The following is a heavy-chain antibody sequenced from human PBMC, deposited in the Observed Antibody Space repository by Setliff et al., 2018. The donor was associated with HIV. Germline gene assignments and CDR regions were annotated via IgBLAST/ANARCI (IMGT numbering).Heavy chain of an antibody. V-gene: IGHV4-39*01. CDR3: ARAEMATIVAFDI. CDR2: IYYSGST. Sequence: PSETLSLTCTVSGGSITTDPYFWGWIRQPPGKGLEWIGNIYYSGSTYYNPSLKSRVTISLDTSKNQFSLKLTSVTAADTAIYYCARAEMATIVAFDIWGQGTMVTVSS. D-gene: IGHD5-12*01. J-gene: IGHJ3*02. CDR1: GGSITTDPYF.